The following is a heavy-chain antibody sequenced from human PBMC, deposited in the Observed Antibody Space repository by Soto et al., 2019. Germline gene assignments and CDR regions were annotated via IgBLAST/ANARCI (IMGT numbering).Heavy chain of an antibody. CDR2: ISYDGSNK. J-gene: IGHJ6*02. V-gene: IGHV3-30-3*01. CDR3: ARGGRFYYYYSGMDV. D-gene: IGHD3-3*01. CDR1: GFTFSSYA. Sequence: QVQLVESGGGVVQPGRSLRLSCAASGFTFSSYAMHWVRQAPGKGLEWVAVISYDGSNKYYADSVKGRFTISRDNSKNTLYLQMNSLRAEDTAVYYCARGGRFYYYYSGMDVWGQGTTVTVSS.